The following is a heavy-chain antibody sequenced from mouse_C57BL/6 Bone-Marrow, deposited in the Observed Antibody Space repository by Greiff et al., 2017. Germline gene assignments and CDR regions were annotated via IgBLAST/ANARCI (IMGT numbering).Heavy chain of an antibody. Sequence: LQQPGASVKMSCKASGYTFTSYWITWVKQRPGQGLEWIGDIYPGSGSTNYNEKFKSKATLTVDTSSSTAYMQLSSLTSEDSAVYYCAYGSFFDYWGQGTTLTVSS. J-gene: IGHJ2*01. D-gene: IGHD1-1*01. V-gene: IGHV1-55*01. CDR3: AYGSFFDY. CDR1: GYTFTSYW. CDR2: IYPGSGST.